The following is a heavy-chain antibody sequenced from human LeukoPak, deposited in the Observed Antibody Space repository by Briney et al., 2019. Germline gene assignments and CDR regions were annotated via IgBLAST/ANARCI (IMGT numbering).Heavy chain of an antibody. CDR2: IYYSGST. CDR1: GGSISSGGYY. V-gene: IGHV4-31*03. Sequence: SQTLSLTCTVSGGSISSGGYYWSWIRQHPGKGLEWIGYIYYSGSTYYNPSLKSRVTISVDTSKNQFSLKLSSVTAADTAVYYCARHERYCTNGVCPNFDYWGQGTLVTVSS. CDR3: ARHERYCTNGVCPNFDY. D-gene: IGHD2-8*01. J-gene: IGHJ4*02.